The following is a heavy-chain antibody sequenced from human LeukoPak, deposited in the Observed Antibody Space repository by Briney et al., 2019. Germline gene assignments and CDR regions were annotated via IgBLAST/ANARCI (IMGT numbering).Heavy chain of an antibody. J-gene: IGHJ4*02. V-gene: IGHV3-11*05. Sequence: GGTLRLSCAASGFSFSDYSMSWIRQAPGKGLECISYRSSSSYTNYADSVKGRFTISRDNAKNSLYLQMNSLRAEDTAVYYCARGDYDSSGYYEVWGQGSLVNVSS. CDR2: RSSSSYT. D-gene: IGHD3-22*01. CDR3: ARGDYDSSGYYEV. CDR1: GFSFSDYS.